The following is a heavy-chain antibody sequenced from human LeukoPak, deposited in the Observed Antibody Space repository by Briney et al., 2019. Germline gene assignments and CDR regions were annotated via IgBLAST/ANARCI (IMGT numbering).Heavy chain of an antibody. J-gene: IGHJ4*02. D-gene: IGHD3-22*01. CDR3: AKEFKRYYDSSGYFDY. CDR1: GFTFSSYG. CDR2: TRYDGSNK. Sequence: PGGSLRLSCAASGFTFSSYGMHWVRQAPGKGLEWVAFTRYDGSNKYYADSVKGRFTISRDNSKNTLYLQMNSLRAEDTAVYYCAKEFKRYYDSSGYFDYWGQGTLVTVPS. V-gene: IGHV3-30*02.